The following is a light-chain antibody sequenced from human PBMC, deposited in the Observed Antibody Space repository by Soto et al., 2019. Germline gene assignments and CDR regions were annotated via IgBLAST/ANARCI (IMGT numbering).Light chain of an antibody. CDR2: AAS. J-gene: IGKJ1*01. V-gene: IGKV1-39*01. CDR1: QSISSY. CDR3: QHYNSYSEA. Sequence: TQSPSSLSASVGDRVTITCRASQSISSYLNWYQQKPGKAPKLLIYAASSLQSGVPSRFSGSGSGTDFTLTISSLQPDDFATYYCQHYNSYSEAFGQGTKVDIK.